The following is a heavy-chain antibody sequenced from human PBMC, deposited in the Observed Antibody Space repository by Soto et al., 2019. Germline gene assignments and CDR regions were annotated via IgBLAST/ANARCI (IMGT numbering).Heavy chain of an antibody. CDR3: ARTLRYFDWLPPYYFDY. V-gene: IGHV2-26*01. Sequence: SGPTLVNPTDTLTLTCTVSGFSLSNARMGVSWIRQPPGKALEWLAHIFSNDEKSYSTSLKSRLTISKDTSKSQAVLTMTNMDPVDTATYYCARTLRYFDWLPPYYFDYWGQGTLVTVSS. D-gene: IGHD3-9*01. J-gene: IGHJ4*02. CDR1: GFSLSNARMG. CDR2: IFSNDEK.